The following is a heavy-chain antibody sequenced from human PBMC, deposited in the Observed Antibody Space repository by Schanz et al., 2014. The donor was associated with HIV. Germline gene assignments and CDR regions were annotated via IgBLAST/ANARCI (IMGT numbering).Heavy chain of an antibody. Sequence: QVQVHQWGAGLLKPSETLTLTCVVSGGPFSGYYWTWIRQSPGKGLEWIGEIYQGGGTDYNPSFEGRVPMSLVPSKGQVSLNLRSATAADTAVYYCARGTDDFPPDSWGQGTPVIVSS. CDR3: ARGTDDFPPDS. CDR1: GGPFSGYY. CDR2: IYQGGGT. V-gene: IGHV4-34*01. D-gene: IGHD3-3*01. J-gene: IGHJ5*02.